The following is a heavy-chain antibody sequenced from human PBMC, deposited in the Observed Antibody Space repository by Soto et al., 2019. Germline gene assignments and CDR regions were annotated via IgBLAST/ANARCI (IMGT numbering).Heavy chain of an antibody. V-gene: IGHV1-69*01. CDR1: GGTFRNYA. CDR2: IIPMFGTA. D-gene: IGHD6-19*01. Sequence: QVQLVQSGAEVKKPGSSVRVSCKTSGGTFRNYAVIWVRQAPGQGLECMGGIIPMFGTANYAQKFQGRVTITADESTSTAYMELTSVRSEDTAVYFCARALDSGPLPDAVDIWGQGTMVTVSS. CDR3: ARALDSGPLPDAVDI. J-gene: IGHJ3*02.